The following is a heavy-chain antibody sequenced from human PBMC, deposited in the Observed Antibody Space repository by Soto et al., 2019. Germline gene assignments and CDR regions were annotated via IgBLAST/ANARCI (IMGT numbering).Heavy chain of an antibody. J-gene: IGHJ4*02. CDR1: GYNFVRYW. CDR2: IYPGDSDT. CDR3: ASLSLGEQPFDY. V-gene: IGHV5-51*01. Sequence: GESLKISCKTSGYNFVRYWIGWVRQMPGKGLEWMGIIYPGDSDTRYSPSFQGQVTISVDKSISTAYLQWSSLEASDTAMYYCASLSLGEQPFDYWGQGTLVTVSS. D-gene: IGHD3-16*01.